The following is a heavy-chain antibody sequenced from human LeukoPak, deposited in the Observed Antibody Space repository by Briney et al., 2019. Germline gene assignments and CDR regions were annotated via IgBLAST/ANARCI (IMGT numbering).Heavy chain of an antibody. CDR1: GFTFSSYE. D-gene: IGHD5-18*01. CDR2: ISTSGSTI. V-gene: IGHV3-48*03. Sequence: GGSLILSCAASGFTFSSYEMNWVRQAPGKGLEWVSCISTSGSTIYYADSVKGRFTISRDNARNSLFLQMNSLRAEDTAVYYCARDGPGYSFDYWGQGTLVTVSS. CDR3: ARDGPGYSFDY. J-gene: IGHJ4*02.